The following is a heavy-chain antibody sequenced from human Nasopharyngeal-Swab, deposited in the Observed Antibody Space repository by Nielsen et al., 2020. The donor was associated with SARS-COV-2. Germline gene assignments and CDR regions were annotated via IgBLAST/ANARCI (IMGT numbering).Heavy chain of an antibody. D-gene: IGHD4-11*01. Sequence: SETLSLTCAVDGWSFSGYYWSWIRQPPGKGLEWIGSIYYNGRTFYDASLKSRFSISIDTSKNQISLNLISVTAADTAVYYCARRDSSPGWFDPWGQGTLVTVSS. CDR1: GWSFSGYY. V-gene: IGHV4-34*01. CDR3: ARRDSSPGWFDP. J-gene: IGHJ5*02. CDR2: IYYNGRT.